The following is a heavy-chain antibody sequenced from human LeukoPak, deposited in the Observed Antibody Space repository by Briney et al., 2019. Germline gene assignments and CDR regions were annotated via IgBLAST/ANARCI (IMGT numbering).Heavy chain of an antibody. J-gene: IGHJ6*02. Sequence: PSETLSLTCNVSGGSISSYYWSWTRQPPGKGLEGIGYIYSSGGTNYNPSLKSRVTISVDTSKNQFSLKLTSVTAADTAVYYCARSRGSAILQYGMDVWGQGTTVTVSS. CDR3: ARSRGSAILQYGMDV. CDR2: IYSSGGT. V-gene: IGHV4-59*08. D-gene: IGHD1-26*01. CDR1: GGSISSYY.